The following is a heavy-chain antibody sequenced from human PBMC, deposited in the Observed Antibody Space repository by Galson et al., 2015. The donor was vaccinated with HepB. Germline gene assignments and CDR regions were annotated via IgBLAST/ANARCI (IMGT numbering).Heavy chain of an antibody. V-gene: IGHV5-51*03. Sequence: QSGAEVKKPGESLKISCKGSGYSFTSYWIGWVRQMPGKGLEWMGIIYPGDSDTRYSPSFQGQVTISADKSISTAYLQWSSLKASDTAMYYCARLRVVGALEASFYYYYMDVWGKGTTVTVSS. CDR3: ARLRVVGALEASFYYYYMDV. CDR1: GYSFTSYW. D-gene: IGHD1-26*01. CDR2: IYPGDSDT. J-gene: IGHJ6*03.